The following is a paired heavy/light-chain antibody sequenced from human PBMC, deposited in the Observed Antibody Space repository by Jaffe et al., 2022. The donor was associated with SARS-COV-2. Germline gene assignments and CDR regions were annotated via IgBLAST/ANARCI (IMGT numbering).Heavy chain of an antibody. CDR2: IYYSGST. D-gene: IGHD3-3*01. CDR1: GGSISSSSYY. J-gene: IGHJ6*02. Sequence: QLQLQESGPGLVKPSETLSLTCTVSGGSISSSSYYWGWIRQPPGKGLEWIGSIYYSGSTYYNPSLKSRVTISVDTSKNQFSLKLSSVTAADTAVYYCASFRYDFWSGYYYGMDVWGQGTTVTVSS. CDR3: ASFRYDFWSGYYYGMDV. V-gene: IGHV4-39*01.
Light chain of an antibody. CDR3: QQFNNYPQRFT. CDR1: QGISSA. J-gene: IGKJ3*01. Sequence: AIQLTQSPSSLSASVGDRVTITCRASQGISSALAWYQQKPGKAPKLLIYDASSLESGVPSRFSGSGSGTDFTLTISSLQPEDFATYYCQQFNNYPQRFTFGPGTKVDIK. V-gene: IGKV1D-13*01. CDR2: DAS.